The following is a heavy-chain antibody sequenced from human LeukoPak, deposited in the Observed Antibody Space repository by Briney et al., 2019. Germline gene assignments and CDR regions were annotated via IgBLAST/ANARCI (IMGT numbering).Heavy chain of an antibody. CDR2: IRYDGSNK. CDR1: GFTFSSYG. J-gene: IGHJ4*02. Sequence: PGGSLRLSCAASGFTFSSYGMHWVRQAPGKGLEWVAFIRYDGSNKYYADSVKGRFTISRDNSKNTLYLQMNSLSAEDAAVYYCAKVDYSSTPSEPSGLLPNNCYYDYWAQGTLVSVSS. D-gene: IGHD6-13*01. CDR3: AKVDYSSTPSEPSGLLPNNCYYDY. V-gene: IGHV3-30*02.